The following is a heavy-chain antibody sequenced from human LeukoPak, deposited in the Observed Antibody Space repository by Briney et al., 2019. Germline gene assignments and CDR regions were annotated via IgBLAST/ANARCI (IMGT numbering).Heavy chain of an antibody. CDR2: FDPEDGET. Sequence: ASVKVSCKVSGYTLTELSMHWVRQAPGKGLEWMGGFDPEDGETIYAQKFQGRVTMTRDTSTSTVYMELSSLRSEDTAVYYCARDYVDDTPMIKDYWGQGTLVTVSS. V-gene: IGHV1-24*01. D-gene: IGHD5-18*01. CDR1: GYTLTELS. J-gene: IGHJ4*02. CDR3: ARDYVDDTPMIKDY.